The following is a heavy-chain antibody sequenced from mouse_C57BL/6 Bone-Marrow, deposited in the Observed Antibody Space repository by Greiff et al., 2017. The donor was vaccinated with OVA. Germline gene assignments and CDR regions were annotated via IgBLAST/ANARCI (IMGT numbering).Heavy chain of an antibody. V-gene: IGHV1-69*01. CDR2: IDPSDSYT. CDR1: GYTFTSYW. Sequence: QVQLKQPGAELVMPGASVKLSCKASGYTFTSYWMHWVKQRPGQGLEWIGEIDPSDSYTNYNQKFKGKSTLTVDKSSSTAYMQLSSLTSEDSAVYYCARSYDYVPFAYWGQGTLVTVSA. CDR3: ARSYDYVPFAY. J-gene: IGHJ3*01. D-gene: IGHD2-4*01.